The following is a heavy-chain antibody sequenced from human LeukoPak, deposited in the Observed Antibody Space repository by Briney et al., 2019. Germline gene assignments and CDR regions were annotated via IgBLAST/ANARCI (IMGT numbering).Heavy chain of an antibody. J-gene: IGHJ5*02. D-gene: IGHD2-8*01. CDR2: INHSGST. Sequence: SETLSLTCAVYGGSISGYYWSWLRQPPGKGLEWIGEINHSGSTNYNPSLKSRVTISVDTSKNQFSLKLSSVTAADTAVYYCARLRYCTNGVCPWGQGTLVTVSS. V-gene: IGHV4-34*01. CDR3: ARLRYCTNGVCP. CDR1: GGSISGYY.